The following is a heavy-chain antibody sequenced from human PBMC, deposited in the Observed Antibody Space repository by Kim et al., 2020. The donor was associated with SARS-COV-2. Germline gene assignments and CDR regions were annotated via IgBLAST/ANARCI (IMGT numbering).Heavy chain of an antibody. Sequence: SVKVSCKASGGTFSSYAISWVRQAPGQGLEWMGRIIPILGIANYAQKFQGRVTITADKSTSTAYMELSSLRSEDTAVYYCATMGSSPWCFDYWGQGTLVTVSS. CDR1: GGTFSSYA. CDR2: IIPILGIA. V-gene: IGHV1-69*04. D-gene: IGHD6-6*01. J-gene: IGHJ4*02. CDR3: ATMGSSPWCFDY.